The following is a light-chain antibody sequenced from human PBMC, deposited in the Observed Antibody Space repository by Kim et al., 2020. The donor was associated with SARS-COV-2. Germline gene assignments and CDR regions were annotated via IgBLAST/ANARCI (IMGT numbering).Light chain of an antibody. V-gene: IGLV3-1*01. CDR2: KDT. CDR3: QAWDSSTKGV. CDR1: KLGDKY. Sequence: PPGQTARITCSGDKLGDKYVCPYQQKPGQSPVLVIYKDTKRPSGIPERFSGSNSGNTATLTLSGTQAMDEADYYCQAWDSSTKGVFGGGTQLTVL. J-gene: IGLJ3*02.